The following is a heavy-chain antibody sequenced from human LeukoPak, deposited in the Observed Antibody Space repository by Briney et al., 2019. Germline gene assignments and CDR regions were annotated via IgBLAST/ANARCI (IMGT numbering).Heavy chain of an antibody. CDR2: IYPGDSDT. V-gene: IGHV5-51*01. Sequence: GESLKISCKGSGYGFTNYWIGWVRQMPGKGLEWMGIIYPGDSDTRYSPSFQGQVTMSADKSISTAYLQWSSLQASDTAMYYCARQVPGCSGGSCYSGSFDPWGQGTLVIVSS. CDR1: GYGFTNYW. D-gene: IGHD2-15*01. CDR3: ARQVPGCSGGSCYSGSFDP. J-gene: IGHJ5*02.